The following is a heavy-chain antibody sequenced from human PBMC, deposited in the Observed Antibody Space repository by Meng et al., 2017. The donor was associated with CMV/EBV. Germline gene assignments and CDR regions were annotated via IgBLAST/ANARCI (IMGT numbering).Heavy chain of an antibody. D-gene: IGHD3-3*01. J-gene: IGHJ3*02. V-gene: IGHV1-8*03. CDR3: ARGEITIFGVGNDAFDI. CDR2: MNPNSGNT. CDR1: GYTFTSYD. Sequence: ASVKVSCKASGYTFTSYDINWVRQATGQGLEWMGWMNPNSGNTGYAQKFQGRVTITTDESTSTAYMELSSLRSEDTAVYYCARGEITIFGVGNDAFDIWGQGTMVTVSS.